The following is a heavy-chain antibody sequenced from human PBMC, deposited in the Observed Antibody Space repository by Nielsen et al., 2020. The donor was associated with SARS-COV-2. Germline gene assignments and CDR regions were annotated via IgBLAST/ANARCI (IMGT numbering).Heavy chain of an antibody. CDR3: ARDLVRYSSGWYYYYYYYGMDV. V-gene: IGHV3-48*03. D-gene: IGHD6-19*01. Sequence: VRQAPGKALEWLSYIGGNGRNIFYADSVKGRFTISRDNAENSLSLQMNSLRAEDTAVYYCARDLVRYSSGWYYYYYYYGMDVWGQGTMVTVSS. CDR2: IGGNGRNI. J-gene: IGHJ6*02.